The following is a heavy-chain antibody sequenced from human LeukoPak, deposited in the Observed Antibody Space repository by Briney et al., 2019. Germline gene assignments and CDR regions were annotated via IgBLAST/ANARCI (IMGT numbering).Heavy chain of an antibody. D-gene: IGHD1-26*01. CDR2: IYYSGST. CDR1: GGSISSSSYY. J-gene: IGHJ3*02. CDR3: ARSMGQGGDAFDI. V-gene: IGHV4-39*01. Sequence: PSETLSLTCTVSGGSISSSSYYWGWIRPPPGKGLEWIGSIYYSGSTYYNPSLKSRVTISVDTSKNQFSLKLSSVTAADTAVYYCARSMGQGGDAFDIWGQGTMVTVSS.